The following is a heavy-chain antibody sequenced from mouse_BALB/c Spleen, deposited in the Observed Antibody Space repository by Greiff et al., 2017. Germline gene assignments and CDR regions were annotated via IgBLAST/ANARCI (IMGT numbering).Heavy chain of an antibody. D-gene: IGHD2-14*01. CDR2: INPSSGYT. J-gene: IGHJ4*01. CDR3: ARAYYRYDHYYAMDY. V-gene: IGHV1-4*01. CDR1: GYTFTSYT. Sequence: QVQLKQSGAELARPGASVKMSCKASGYTFTSYTMHWVKQRPGQGLEWIGYINPSSGYTNYNQKFKDKATLTADKSSSTAYMQLSSLTSEDSAVYYCARAYYRYDHYYAMDYWGQGTSVTVSS.